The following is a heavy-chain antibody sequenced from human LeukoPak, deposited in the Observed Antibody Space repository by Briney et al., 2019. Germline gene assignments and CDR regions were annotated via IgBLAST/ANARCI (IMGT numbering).Heavy chain of an antibody. Sequence: ASVKVSCKASGYTFTSYDINWVRQATGQGLKWMGWMNPNSGNTGYAQKLQGRVTMTRNTSISTAYMELSSLRSEETAVYYCARGGRYCSSTSCYTVFDPWGQGTLVTVSS. CDR1: GYTFTSYD. J-gene: IGHJ5*02. CDR2: MNPNSGNT. D-gene: IGHD2-2*02. V-gene: IGHV1-8*01. CDR3: ARGGRYCSSTSCYTVFDP.